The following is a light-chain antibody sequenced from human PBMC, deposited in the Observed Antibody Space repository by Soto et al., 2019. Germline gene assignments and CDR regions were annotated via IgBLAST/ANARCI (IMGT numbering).Light chain of an antibody. CDR1: NSNIGTGFD. V-gene: IGLV1-40*01. Sequence: QSVLTQPPSVSGAPGQRVTIACTGNNSNIGTGFDVHWYRHFPGAAPKLLIHGNNKRPSGVPDRFSGSKSGTSASLAIIGLQPEDEGDYYCLSHDNSVSATWVFGGGTKLTVL. CDR3: LSHDNSVSATWV. CDR2: GNN. J-gene: IGLJ2*01.